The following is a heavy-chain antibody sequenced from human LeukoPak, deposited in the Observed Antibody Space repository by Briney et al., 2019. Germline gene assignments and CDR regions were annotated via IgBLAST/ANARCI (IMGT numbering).Heavy chain of an antibody. CDR2: FDPEDGET. V-gene: IGHV1-24*01. CDR1: GYTLTELS. J-gene: IGHJ4*02. CDR3: ATASGNGDYVLHPFDY. D-gene: IGHD4-17*01. Sequence: ASVKVSCKVSGYTLTELSMHWVRQAPGKGLEWMGGFDPEDGETIYAQKFQGSVTMTEDTSTDTAYMELSSLRSEDTAVYYCATASGNGDYVLHPFDYWGQGTLVTVSS.